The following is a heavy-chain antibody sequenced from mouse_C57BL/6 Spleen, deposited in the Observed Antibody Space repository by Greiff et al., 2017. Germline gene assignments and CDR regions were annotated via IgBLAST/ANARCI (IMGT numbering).Heavy chain of an antibody. V-gene: IGHV1-26*01. D-gene: IGHD2-3*01. CDR1: GYTFTDYY. J-gene: IGHJ4*01. Sequence: VQLKQSGPELVKPGASVKISCKASGYTFTDYYMNWVKQSHGKSLEWIGDINPNNGGTSYSQKLKGKATLTVDKSSSTAYMELRSLTSEDSAVYYFARGYYPYYDAMDYWGQGTSVTVSA. CDR3: ARGYYPYYDAMDY. CDR2: INPNNGGT.